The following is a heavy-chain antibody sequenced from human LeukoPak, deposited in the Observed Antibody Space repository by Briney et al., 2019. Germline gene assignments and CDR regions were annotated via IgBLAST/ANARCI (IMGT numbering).Heavy chain of an antibody. CDR2: LNARGDNL. V-gene: IGHV3-23*01. CDR3: AKAGLTGLDY. CDR1: GFTFRSYA. J-gene: IGHJ4*02. D-gene: IGHD3/OR15-3a*01. Sequence: PGGSLRLSCAASGFTFRSYAMSWVRQTPGKGLEWVSSLNARGDNLHYAESVKGRFTISRDNSKSTLYLQMNSLRAEDTAVYYCAKAGLTGLDYWGQGTLVTVSS.